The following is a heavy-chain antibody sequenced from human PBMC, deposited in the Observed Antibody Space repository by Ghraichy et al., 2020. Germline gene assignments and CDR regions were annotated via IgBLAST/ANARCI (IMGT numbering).Heavy chain of an antibody. CDR1: GSAITMGGYS. J-gene: IGHJ4*02. Sequence: SETLSLTCAVSGSAITMGGYSWIWLRPPPGRGLEWIGYIYYGGRTSHNPSFTGRLSMSVDTSKTQISLDLTSVTAADTAVYFCARIENYYGSGTFNDAGKLDYWGQGILVIVSS. D-gene: IGHD3-10*01. CDR2: IYYGGRT. CDR3: ARIENYYGSGTFNDAGKLDY. V-gene: IGHV4-30-4*07.